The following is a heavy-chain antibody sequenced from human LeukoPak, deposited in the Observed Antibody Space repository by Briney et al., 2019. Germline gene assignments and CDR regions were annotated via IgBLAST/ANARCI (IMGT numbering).Heavy chain of an antibody. Sequence: PGGSLRLSCAASGFTFSSYSMNWVRQAPGKGLEWVSSISSSSSYIYYADSVKGRFTISRDNAKNSLYLQMNSLRAEDTAVYYCARAEVTGYYPQGYNYWGQGTLVTVSS. J-gene: IGHJ4*02. CDR3: ARAEVTGYYPQGYNY. V-gene: IGHV3-21*01. CDR1: GFTFSSYS. D-gene: IGHD3-9*01. CDR2: ISSSSSYI.